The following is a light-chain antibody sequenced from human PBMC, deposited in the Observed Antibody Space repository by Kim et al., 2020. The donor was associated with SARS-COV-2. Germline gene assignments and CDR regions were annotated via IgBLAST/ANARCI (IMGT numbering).Light chain of an antibody. CDR3: QQRSNWPPGGT. CDR1: QSVSSY. V-gene: IGKV3-11*01. Sequence: PGERATRSCRASQSVSSYLAWYQQKPGQAPRLLIYDASNRATGIPARFSGSGSGTDFTLTISSLEPEDFAVYYCQQRSNWPPGGTFGGGTKVDIK. J-gene: IGKJ4*01. CDR2: DAS.